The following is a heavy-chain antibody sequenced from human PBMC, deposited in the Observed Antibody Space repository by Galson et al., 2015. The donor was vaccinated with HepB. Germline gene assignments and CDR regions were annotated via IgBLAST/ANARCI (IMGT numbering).Heavy chain of an antibody. CDR2: IKSKTDGGTT. D-gene: IGHD6-19*01. V-gene: IGHV3-15*07. CDR3: TIPGIAVAGTLNDY. CDR1: GFTFSNAW. Sequence: SLRLSCAASGFTFSNAWMNWVRQAPGKGLEWVGRIKSKTDGGTTDYAAPVKGRFTISRDDSKNTLYLQMNSLKTEDTAVYYRTIPGIAVAGTLNDYWGQGTLVTVSS. J-gene: IGHJ4*02.